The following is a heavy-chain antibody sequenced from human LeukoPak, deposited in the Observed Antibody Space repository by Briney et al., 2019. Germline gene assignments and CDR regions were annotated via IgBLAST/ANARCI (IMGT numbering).Heavy chain of an antibody. CDR3: TTDNYSYGPYYFDY. V-gene: IGHV3-15*01. CDR2: IKSKTDGGTT. D-gene: IGHD5-18*01. Sequence: GGSLRLSCAASGFTFSNARMSWVRQAPGKGLEWVGRIKSKTDGGTTDYAAPVKGRFTISRDDSKNTLYLQMNSLKTEDTAVYYCTTDNYSYGPYYFDYWGQGTLVTVSS. CDR1: GFTFSNAR. J-gene: IGHJ4*02.